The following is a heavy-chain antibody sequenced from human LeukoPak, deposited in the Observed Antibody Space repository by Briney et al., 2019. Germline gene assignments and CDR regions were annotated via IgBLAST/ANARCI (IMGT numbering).Heavy chain of an antibody. CDR3: ARGPGAAGRVSWFDP. CDR2: INHSGST. Sequence: PSETLSLTCAVYGGSFSGYYWSWIRQPPGKGLEWIGEINHSGSTNYNPSLKSRVTISVDTSKNQFSLKLSSVTAADTAVYYCARGPGAAGRVSWFDPWGQGTLVTVSS. V-gene: IGHV4-34*01. J-gene: IGHJ5*02. D-gene: IGHD6-13*01. CDR1: GGSFSGYY.